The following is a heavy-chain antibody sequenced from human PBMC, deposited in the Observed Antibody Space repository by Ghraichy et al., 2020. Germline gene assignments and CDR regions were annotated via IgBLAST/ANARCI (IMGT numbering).Heavy chain of an antibody. D-gene: IGHD3-3*01. CDR3: ARGYYDFWSGYYLGKGAFDI. V-gene: IGHV4-59*01. J-gene: IGHJ3*02. CDR1: GGSISSYY. CDR2: IYYSGST. Sequence: SETLSLTCTVSGGSISSYYWSWIRQPPGKGLEWIGYIYYSGSTNYNPSLKSRVTISVDTSKNQFSLKLSSVTAADTAVYYCARGYYDFWSGYYLGKGAFDIWGQGTMVTVSS.